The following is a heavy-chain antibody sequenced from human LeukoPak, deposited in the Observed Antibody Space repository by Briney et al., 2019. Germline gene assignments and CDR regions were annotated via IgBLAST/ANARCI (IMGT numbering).Heavy chain of an antibody. CDR1: GDSISNYY. CDR3: ARTSRHYYGSGSNLKPWPADMDV. J-gene: IGHJ6*02. D-gene: IGHD3-10*01. V-gene: IGHV4-59*01. Sequence: PSETLSLTCTVSGDSISNYYWTWIRQPPGKGLEWIGYVDNSGKTKYSPSLESRGTLSVDTSKNQFSLKLTSVTAADTAVYYCARTSRHYYGSGSNLKPWPADMDVWGQGITVTVSS. CDR2: VDNSGKT.